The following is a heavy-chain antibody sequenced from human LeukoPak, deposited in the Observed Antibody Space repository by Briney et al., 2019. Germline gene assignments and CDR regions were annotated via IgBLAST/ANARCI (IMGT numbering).Heavy chain of an antibody. Sequence: GASVKVSCKASGYTLTGYYMHWVRQAPGQGLEWMGWLNPNSGGTNYAQKFQGRVTMTRDTSISTAYMELSRLRSDDTAVYYCARALMSSIAARSVDYWGQGTLVTVSS. J-gene: IGHJ4*02. V-gene: IGHV1-2*02. CDR2: LNPNSGGT. CDR1: GYTLTGYY. CDR3: ARALMSSIAARSVDY. D-gene: IGHD6-6*01.